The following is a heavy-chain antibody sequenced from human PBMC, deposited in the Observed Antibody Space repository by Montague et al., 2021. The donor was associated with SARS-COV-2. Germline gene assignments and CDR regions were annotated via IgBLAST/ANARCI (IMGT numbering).Heavy chain of an antibody. J-gene: IGHJ4*02. V-gene: IGHV4-61*02. CDR2: LSISGST. D-gene: IGHD6-19*01. CDR3: ARDIAVAGLFVY. CDR1: GGSISSGSYY. Sequence: TLSLTCTVSGGSISSGSYYWSWIRQPAGKGLEWIGRLSISGSTNYNPSLKSRVTISVDTSKNQFSLKLSSVTAADTAGYYCARDIAVAGLFVYWGQGTLVTVSS.